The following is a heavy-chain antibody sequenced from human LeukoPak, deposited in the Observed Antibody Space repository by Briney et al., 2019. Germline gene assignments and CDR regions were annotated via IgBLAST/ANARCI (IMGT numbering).Heavy chain of an antibody. D-gene: IGHD2-15*01. CDR3: GRDALVGYFSYYYMDV. J-gene: IGHJ6*03. Sequence: SETLSLTCTVSGGSISSHYWTWIRQSPVKGLEWIGDISNSGSTSYNTSLKSRVTISIDTSKNQFCLKLSSVTAADTAVYYCGRDALVGYFSYYYMDVWGKGTTVTVSS. CDR1: GGSISSHY. V-gene: IGHV4-59*11. CDR2: ISNSGST.